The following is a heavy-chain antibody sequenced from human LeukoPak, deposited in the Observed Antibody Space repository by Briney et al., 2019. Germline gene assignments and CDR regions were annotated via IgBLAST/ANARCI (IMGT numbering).Heavy chain of an antibody. CDR3: ARDSGVGTTVTAMVTSLDY. Sequence: GGSLRLSCAASGFTFSSYAMHWVRQAPGKGLEWVAVISYDGSNKYYADSVKGRFTISRDNSKNTLYLQMNSLRAEDTAVYYCARDSGVGTTVTAMVTSLDYWGQGTLVTVSS. V-gene: IGHV3-30-3*01. CDR2: ISYDGSNK. D-gene: IGHD5-18*01. J-gene: IGHJ4*02. CDR1: GFTFSSYA.